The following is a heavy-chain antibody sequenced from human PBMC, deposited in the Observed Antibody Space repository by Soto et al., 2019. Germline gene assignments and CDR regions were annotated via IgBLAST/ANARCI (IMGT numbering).Heavy chain of an antibody. Sequence: QVQLVESGGGVVQPGRSLRLSCAASGFTFSSYGMHWVRQAPGKGLEWVAVIWYDGSNKYYADSVKGRFTISRDNSKNTLYLQMNRLRAEDTAVYYCARDRGDYGDQNWFDPWGQGTLVTVSS. D-gene: IGHD4-17*01. CDR1: GFTFSSYG. CDR3: ARDRGDYGDQNWFDP. CDR2: IWYDGSNK. V-gene: IGHV3-33*01. J-gene: IGHJ5*02.